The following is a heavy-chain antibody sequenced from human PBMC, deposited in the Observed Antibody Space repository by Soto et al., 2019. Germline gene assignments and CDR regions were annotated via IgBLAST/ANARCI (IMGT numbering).Heavy chain of an antibody. J-gene: IGHJ6*02. V-gene: IGHV1-18*01. CDR3: ARDTTALDYYYGMDV. Sequence: ASVKVSCKASGYTFTSYGISWVRQAPGQGLERMGWISAYNGNTNYAQKLQGRVTMTTDTSTSTAYMELRSLRSDDTAVYYCARDTTALDYYYGMDVWGQGTTVTVSS. D-gene: IGHD5-18*01. CDR2: ISAYNGNT. CDR1: GYTFTSYG.